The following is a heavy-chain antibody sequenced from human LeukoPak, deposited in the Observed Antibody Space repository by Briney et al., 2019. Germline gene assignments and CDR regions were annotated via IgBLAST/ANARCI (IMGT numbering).Heavy chain of an antibody. CDR2: FYYSGCT. CDR1: AFSISSGGYY. CDR3: ARVTSYYYYYMDV. J-gene: IGHJ6*03. V-gene: IGHV4-31*03. Sequence: SETLSLTCTVSAFSISSGGYYWRWLRQHPGKGLEWIGYFYYSGCTYYNPSLKSRFTISVDTSKNQFSLKLSSVTAADTAVYYCARVTSYYYYYMDVWGKGTTVTVSS.